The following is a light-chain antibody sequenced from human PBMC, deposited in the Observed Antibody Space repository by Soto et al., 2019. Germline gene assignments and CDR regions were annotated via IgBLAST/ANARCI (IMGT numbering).Light chain of an antibody. CDR2: DVS. J-gene: IGLJ1*01. V-gene: IGLV2-14*01. Sequence: QSALTQPASASGSPGQSITISCTGTSSDVGSYIYVSWYQHHPGKAPKLMIYDVSNRPSGVSNRFSGSKSGNTASLTISGLQAEDEAEYYCVSYTTFSSYVFGTGTKLTVL. CDR3: VSYTTFSSYV. CDR1: SSDVGSYIY.